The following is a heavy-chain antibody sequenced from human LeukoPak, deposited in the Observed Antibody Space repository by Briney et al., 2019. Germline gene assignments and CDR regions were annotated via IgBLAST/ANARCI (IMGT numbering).Heavy chain of an antibody. CDR3: ARDHFSAYYYDSSGYYLFDY. D-gene: IGHD3-22*01. CDR1: GGSISSSSYY. V-gene: IGHV4-39*07. CDR2: IYYSGST. J-gene: IGHJ4*02. Sequence: SETLSLTCTVSGGSISSSSYYWGWIRQPPGKGLEWIGSIYYSGSTYYNPSLKGRVTISVDTSKNQFSLKLSSVTAADTAVYYCARDHFSAYYYDSSGYYLFDYWGQGTLVTVSS.